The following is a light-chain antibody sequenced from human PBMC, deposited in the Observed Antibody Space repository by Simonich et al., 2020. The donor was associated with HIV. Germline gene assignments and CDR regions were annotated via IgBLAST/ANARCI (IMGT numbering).Light chain of an antibody. J-gene: IGKJ3*01. CDR1: QNVASN. CDR2: GAS. Sequence: EIVMTQSPATLSVSPGERATLSCRASQNVASNLAWYPQKPGQAPRLLIYGASSRATGLPDRFSGSGFGTEFTLTISSMQSEDFAVYYCQQYNNWPSPFTFGPGTKVDIK. V-gene: IGKV3D-15*01. CDR3: QQYNNWPSPFT.